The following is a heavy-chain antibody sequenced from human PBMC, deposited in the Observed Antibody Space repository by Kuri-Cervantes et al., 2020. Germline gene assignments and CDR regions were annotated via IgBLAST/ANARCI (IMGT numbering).Heavy chain of an antibody. V-gene: IGHV3-48*02. CDR1: GFTFSSYS. Sequence: GGSLRLSCAASGFTFSSYSMNWVRQAPGKGLEWVSYISSSSSTIYYADSVKGRFTISRDNAKNSLYLQMNSLRDEDTAVYYCARAFKWELDYYYYYYGTNVWGQGTTVTVSS. J-gene: IGHJ6*02. D-gene: IGHD1-26*01. CDR2: ISSSSSTI. CDR3: ARAFKWELDYYYYYYGTNV.